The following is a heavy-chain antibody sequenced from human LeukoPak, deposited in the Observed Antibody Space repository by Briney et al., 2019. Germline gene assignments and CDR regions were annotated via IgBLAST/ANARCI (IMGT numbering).Heavy chain of an antibody. V-gene: IGHV3-23*01. CDR2: ISGSGGST. D-gene: IGHD3-10*01. Sequence: GRSLRLSCAASGFTFSSYGMHWVRQAPGKGLEWVSVISGSGGSTYYADSVKGRFTISRDNSKNTLYLQMNSQRAEDTAVYYCAKESTRVWYYGSGSYYPFDYWGQGTLVTVSS. CDR1: GFTFSSYG. CDR3: AKESTRVWYYGSGSYYPFDY. J-gene: IGHJ4*02.